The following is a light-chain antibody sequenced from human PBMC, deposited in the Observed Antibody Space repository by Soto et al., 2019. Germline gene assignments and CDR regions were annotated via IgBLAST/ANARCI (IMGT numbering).Light chain of an antibody. J-gene: IGLJ3*02. Sequence: QSALTQPASVSGSPGQSITISCTGTSSDVGGYNYVAWYQQHPGKSPKLLIYEVINRPSGVSNRFSGSKSGNTASLTISGLQAEDEADYYCNSFTSINTWVFDGGTKLTVL. V-gene: IGLV2-14*01. CDR3: NSFTSINTWV. CDR2: EVI. CDR1: SSDVGGYNY.